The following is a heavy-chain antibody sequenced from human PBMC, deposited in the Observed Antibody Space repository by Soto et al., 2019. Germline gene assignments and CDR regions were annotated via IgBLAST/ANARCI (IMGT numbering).Heavy chain of an antibody. CDR1: GGTFSSYA. V-gene: IGHV1-69*13. J-gene: IGHJ6*02. Sequence: ASVKVSCKASGGTFSSYAISWVRQAPGQGLEWMGGIIPIFGTANYAQKFQGRVTITADESTSTAYMELSSLRSEDTAVYYCARDARDGYKGAHYYGMDVWGQGTTVTVSS. D-gene: IGHD5-12*01. CDR3: ARDARDGYKGAHYYGMDV. CDR2: IIPIFGTA.